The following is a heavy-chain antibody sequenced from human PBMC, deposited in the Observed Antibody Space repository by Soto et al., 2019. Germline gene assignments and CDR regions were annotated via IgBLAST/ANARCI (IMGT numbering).Heavy chain of an antibody. D-gene: IGHD2-15*01. V-gene: IGHV4-59*01. CDR2: IYYSGST. Sequence: WTWIRQPPGKGLEWIGYIYYSGSTNYSPSLKSRVTISVDTSKNQFSLKLSSVTAAGTAVYYCARATHCSGGYCSRHASDIWGQGTMVTVSS. J-gene: IGHJ3*02. CDR3: ARATHCSGGYCSRHASDI.